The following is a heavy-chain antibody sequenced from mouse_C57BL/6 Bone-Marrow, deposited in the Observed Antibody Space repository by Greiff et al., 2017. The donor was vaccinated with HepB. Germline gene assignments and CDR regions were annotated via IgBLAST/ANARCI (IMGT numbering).Heavy chain of an antibody. J-gene: IGHJ2*01. D-gene: IGHD1-1*01. CDR1: GYTFTSYW. Sequence: VQLQQPGAELVKPGASVKMSCKASGYTFTSYWITWVKQRPGQGLEWIGDIYPGSGSTNYNEKFKSKATLTVDTSSSTAYMQLSSLTSEDSAVYYCARNPLYYYGSSWNYWGQGTTLTVSS. V-gene: IGHV1-55*01. CDR2: IYPGSGST. CDR3: ARNPLYYYGSSWNY.